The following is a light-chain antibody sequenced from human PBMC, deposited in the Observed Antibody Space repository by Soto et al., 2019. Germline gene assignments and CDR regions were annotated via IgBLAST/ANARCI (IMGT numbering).Light chain of an antibody. CDR1: QSVSST. CDR3: QQYYNWPWT. J-gene: IGKJ2*01. CDR2: GAS. V-gene: IGKV3-15*01. Sequence: EIGMTQSPATRSVSPGERATLSCRASQSVSSTVAWYQQKPGQAPRLLINGASTMATGIPGSFSGTGSRTEIALTMTSLQCEDFAVYYCQQYYNWPWTFGQGTRMEIK.